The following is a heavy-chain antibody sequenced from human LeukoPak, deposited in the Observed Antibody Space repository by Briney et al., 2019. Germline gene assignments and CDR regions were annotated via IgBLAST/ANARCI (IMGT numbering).Heavy chain of an antibody. CDR1: GGSISSSSYY. Sequence: PSETLSLTCTVSGGSISSSSYYWGWIRQPPGKGLEWIGTIYYSGSTYYNPSLKSRVTISVDTSKNQFSLKLTSVTAAVTAFYYCARLRSYYYGMDVWGQGTTVTVSS. V-gene: IGHV4-39*01. CDR2: IYYSGST. J-gene: IGHJ6*02. CDR3: ARLRSYYYGMDV.